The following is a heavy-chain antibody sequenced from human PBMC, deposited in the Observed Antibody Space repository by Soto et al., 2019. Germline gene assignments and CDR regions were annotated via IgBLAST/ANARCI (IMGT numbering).Heavy chain of an antibody. CDR3: ARVLYYGSGSYSPYGMDV. D-gene: IGHD3-10*01. CDR1: GVSFNNNG. CDR2: VSPPFRTS. V-gene: IGHV1-69*01. J-gene: IGHJ6*01. Sequence: QVQLVQSGAEVKKPGSSVKVSCKTSGVSFNNNGIGWVRQAPGHGLEWMGGVSPPFRTSNYARKFQGRISITAEASTGTVNMELSSLTSEDTAQYYCARVLYYGSGSYSPYGMDVWGKGTTVTVSS.